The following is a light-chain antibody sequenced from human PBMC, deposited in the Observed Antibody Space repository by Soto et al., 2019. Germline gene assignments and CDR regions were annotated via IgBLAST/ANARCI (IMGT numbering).Light chain of an antibody. Sequence: IQLTQSPSSLSASVGDRVTITCRASQGISSYLALYQQKPGKAPKLLIYAASTLQSGVPSRFSGSGSGTDFTLTISSLQPEDFATYYCQQVNSYPPTFGGGTKVDIK. CDR2: AAS. V-gene: IGKV1-9*01. CDR1: QGISSY. J-gene: IGKJ4*01. CDR3: QQVNSYPPT.